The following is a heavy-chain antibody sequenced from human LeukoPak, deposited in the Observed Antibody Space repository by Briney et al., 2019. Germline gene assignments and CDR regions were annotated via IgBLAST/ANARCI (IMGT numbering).Heavy chain of an antibody. CDR2: INHSGST. Sequence: SETLSLTCAVYGVSFSGYYWSWIRQPPGKGLEWIGEINHSGSTNYNPSLKSRVTISVDTSKNQFSLKLSSVTAADTAVYYCAACSGGSCYLDYWGQGTLVTVSS. CDR3: AACSGGSCYLDY. D-gene: IGHD2-15*01. J-gene: IGHJ4*02. V-gene: IGHV4-34*01. CDR1: GVSFSGYY.